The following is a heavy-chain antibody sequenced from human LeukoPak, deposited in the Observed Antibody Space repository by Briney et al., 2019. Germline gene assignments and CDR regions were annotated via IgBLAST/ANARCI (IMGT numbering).Heavy chain of an antibody. Sequence: ASAKVSCKASGYTFTGYYIQWVRQAPGQGLEWMGWINPHSGGTNYAQEFQGRVTMTRDTSISTAYMELSSLRPDDTAVYSCARGVTARGFYYYMDVWGNGTTVTISS. V-gene: IGHV1-2*02. CDR2: INPHSGGT. CDR1: GYTFTGYY. CDR3: ARGVTARGFYYYMDV. D-gene: IGHD2-21*02. J-gene: IGHJ6*03.